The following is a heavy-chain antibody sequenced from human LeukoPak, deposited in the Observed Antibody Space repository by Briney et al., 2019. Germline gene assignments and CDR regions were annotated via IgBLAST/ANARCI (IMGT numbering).Heavy chain of an antibody. Sequence: GGSLRLSCAASGFTFSSYWMSWVRQAPGKGLEWVANIKQDGSEKYYVDSVKGRFTISRDNAKNTLFLQMNSLRAEDTAVYYCARDPTYYFGSGTIDDWGRGTLVTVSS. D-gene: IGHD3-10*01. CDR1: GFTFSSYW. V-gene: IGHV3-7*01. CDR3: ARDPTYYFGSGTIDD. CDR2: IKQDGSEK. J-gene: IGHJ4*02.